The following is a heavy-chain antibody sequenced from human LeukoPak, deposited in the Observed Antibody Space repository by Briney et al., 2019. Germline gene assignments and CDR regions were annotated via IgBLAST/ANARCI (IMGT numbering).Heavy chain of an antibody. D-gene: IGHD6-13*01. CDR3: AHRGSNSLFDD. CDR1: GFSLQTTGLG. V-gene: IGHV2-5*02. J-gene: IGHJ4*02. Sequence: SGPTLANPTHTLTLTCTFSGFSLQTTGLGVGWIRQPTGKALECLAVIYWDDTKRYSPSLESRHTITKDTSKNLVFLTMTNMDPVDTATYYCAHRGSNSLFDDWGQGTLVSASS. CDR2: IYWDDTK.